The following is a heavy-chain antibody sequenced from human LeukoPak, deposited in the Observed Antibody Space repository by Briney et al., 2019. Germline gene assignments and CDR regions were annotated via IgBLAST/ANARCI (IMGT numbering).Heavy chain of an antibody. J-gene: IGHJ6*02. CDR3: ARGPTYYDFWSGYSPYYYGMDV. CDR1: GFTVSSNY. V-gene: IGHV3-66*01. Sequence: GGSLRLSCAASGFTVSSNYMSWVRQAPGKGLEWVSVIYSGGSTYYADSVKGRFTISRDNSKNTLYLQMNSLRAEDTAVYYCARGPTYYDFWSGYSPYYYGMDVWGQGTTVTVSS. CDR2: IYSGGST. D-gene: IGHD3-3*01.